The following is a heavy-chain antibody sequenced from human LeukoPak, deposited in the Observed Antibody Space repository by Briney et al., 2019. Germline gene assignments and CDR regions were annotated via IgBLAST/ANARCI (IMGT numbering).Heavy chain of an antibody. CDR2: INWNGGST. CDR3: ARPELPGWSVLFDF. V-gene: IGHV3-20*04. D-gene: IGHD2-15*01. J-gene: IGHJ4*02. Sequence: PGGSLRLSCAASGFTSDDYGMSWVRQAPGKGLEWVSGINWNGGSTGYADSVKGRFTISRDNAKKSLYLQMNSLRAEDTAVYYCARPELPGWSVLFDFWGQGTLVTVSS. CDR1: GFTSDDYG.